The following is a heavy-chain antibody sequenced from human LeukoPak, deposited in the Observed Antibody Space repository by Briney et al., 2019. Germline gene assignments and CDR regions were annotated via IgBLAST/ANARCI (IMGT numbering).Heavy chain of an antibody. D-gene: IGHD3-10*01. Sequence: GGSLRLSCAASGFTFSSYAMSWVRQAPGKGLEWVSAISGSGGSTYNADSVKGRFTISRDNAKNTLYLQMNSLRAEDTAVYYCARPLGRDGYYYYGMDVWGQGTTVTVSS. CDR3: ARPLGRDGYYYYGMDV. J-gene: IGHJ6*02. V-gene: IGHV3-23*01. CDR1: GFTFSSYA. CDR2: ISGSGGST.